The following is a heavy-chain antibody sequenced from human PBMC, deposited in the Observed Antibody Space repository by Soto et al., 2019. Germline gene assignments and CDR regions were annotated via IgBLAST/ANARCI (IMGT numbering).Heavy chain of an antibody. D-gene: IGHD3-9*01. CDR1: GGSISSSSYD. CDR3: ARHDWAKPFDY. Sequence: QLQLQSSGPGLVKPSETLSLTCTVSGGSISSSSYDWGWIRQPPGKGLEWIGSIYYSGSTYYNPSLKSRVTIAVDTSKTQFSQKLSSVTDADTAVYYCARHDWAKPFDYWGQGTLVTVSS. CDR2: IYYSGST. V-gene: IGHV4-39*01. J-gene: IGHJ4*02.